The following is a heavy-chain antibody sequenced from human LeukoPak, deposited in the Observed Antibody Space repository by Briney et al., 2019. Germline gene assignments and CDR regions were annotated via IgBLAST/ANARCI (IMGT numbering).Heavy chain of an antibody. CDR1: GAPISSHY. V-gene: IGHV4-59*11. J-gene: IGHJ5*02. CDR2: IYTSGGT. D-gene: IGHD1-26*01. Sequence: PETLSLTCSVSGAPISSHYWNWIRQPPGKGLEWIGNIYTSGGTNYNPSLKSRVTISLDTSKDQFSLKLTSVTAADTAFYYCAKDWELGSWGQGTLVTVSS. CDR3: AKDWELGS.